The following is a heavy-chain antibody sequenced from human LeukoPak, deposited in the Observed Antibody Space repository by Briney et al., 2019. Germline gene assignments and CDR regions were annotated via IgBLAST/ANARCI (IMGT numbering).Heavy chain of an antibody. D-gene: IGHD3-22*01. V-gene: IGHV3-53*01. CDR3: ARGFYDSSGFRPYFDY. CDR2: IYSGGST. J-gene: IGHJ4*02. Sequence: GGSLRLSCAASGFTVSSNYMSWVRQAPGKGLEWVSVIYSGGSTHYADSVKGRFTISRDNSKNTLYLQMNSLRAEDTAVYYCARGFYDSSGFRPYFDYWGQGIMLTVSS. CDR1: GFTVSSNY.